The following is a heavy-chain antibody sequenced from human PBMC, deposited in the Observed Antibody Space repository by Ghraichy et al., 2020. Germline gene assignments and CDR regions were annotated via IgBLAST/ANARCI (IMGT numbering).Heavy chain of an antibody. CDR2: ISPHNGNT. CDR3: ARGAPYGVYPPAGDY. D-gene: IGHD4-17*01. V-gene: IGHV1-18*01. CDR1: GYTFTTYG. Sequence: ASVKVSCKASGYTFTTYGISWVRQAPGQGLEWMGWISPHNGNTNYAQKFQGRITVTTDTSTSTAYMELGSLKFDDTAVYYCARGAPYGVYPPAGDYWGQGTLVTVSS. J-gene: IGHJ4*02.